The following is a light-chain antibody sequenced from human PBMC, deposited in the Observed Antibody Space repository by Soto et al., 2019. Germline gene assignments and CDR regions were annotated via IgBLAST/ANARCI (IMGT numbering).Light chain of an antibody. CDR2: DAS. CDR3: QPANSLPLT. V-gene: IGKV1-12*01. J-gene: IGKJ4*01. CDR1: QGISSW. Sequence: DIQMTQSPSSVSSSVGERATITCRARQGISSWLAWYQQKPGKAPKLLIYDASIMHSGVSSRFSGSGSGTDFTLTISSLQPEDFAPYYCQPANSLPLTFGGGTKVEIK.